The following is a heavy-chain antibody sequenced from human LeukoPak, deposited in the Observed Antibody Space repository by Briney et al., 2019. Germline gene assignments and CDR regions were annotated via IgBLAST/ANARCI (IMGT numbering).Heavy chain of an antibody. CDR3: ARLDITVSDTRGMDV. Sequence: GESLKISCKGSGYSLTSYWIGWVRQMPGKGLEWMGIIYPGDSDTRYSPSFQGQVTISADKSISTAYLQWSSLKASDTAMYYCARLDITVSDTRGMDVWGQGTTVTVSS. D-gene: IGHD3-3*01. V-gene: IGHV5-51*01. CDR1: GYSLTSYW. J-gene: IGHJ6*02. CDR2: IYPGDSDT.